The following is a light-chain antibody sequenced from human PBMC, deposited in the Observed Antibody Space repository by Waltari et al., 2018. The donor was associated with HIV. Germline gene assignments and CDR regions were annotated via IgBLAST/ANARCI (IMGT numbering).Light chain of an antibody. CDR3: QQRSSWPIT. CDR2: DPT. CDR1: QRVRSY. V-gene: IGKV3-11*01. Sequence: EIVLTQSPATLSLSPGERATLACRASQRVRSYLAWYQQKPGQAPRLLIFDPTSRATGVPARFSGSGSATDFTLTISSLEPGDFGVYYCQQRSSWPITFGQGTRLEIK. J-gene: IGKJ5*01.